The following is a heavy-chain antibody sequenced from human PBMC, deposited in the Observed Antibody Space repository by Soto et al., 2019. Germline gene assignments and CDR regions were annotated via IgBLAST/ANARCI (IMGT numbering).Heavy chain of an antibody. Sequence: ASVKVSCKASGYTFTSYDINWVRQATGQGLEWMGWMKPNSGNTGYAQKFQGRVTMTRNTSISTAYMELSRLRSEDTAVYYCSRGSLPYGSGSYYRYYYYGMDVWGQGTTVTVSS. CDR2: MKPNSGNT. CDR3: SRGSLPYGSGSYYRYYYYGMDV. J-gene: IGHJ6*02. CDR1: GYTFTSYD. V-gene: IGHV1-8*01. D-gene: IGHD3-10*01.